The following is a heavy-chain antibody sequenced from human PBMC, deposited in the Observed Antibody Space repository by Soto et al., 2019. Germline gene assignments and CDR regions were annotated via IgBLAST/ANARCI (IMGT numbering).Heavy chain of an antibody. J-gene: IGHJ4*02. D-gene: IGHD2-21*02. CDR2: INPNSGGT. CDR1: GYTFTGYY. Sequence: ASVKVSCKASGYTFTGYYMHWVRQAPGQGLEWMGWINPNSGGTNYAQKFQGRVTITADESTSTAYMELSSLRSEDTAVYYCAKDREVVVTSEYYFDYWGQGTLVTVSS. CDR3: AKDREVVVTSEYYFDY. V-gene: IGHV1-2*02.